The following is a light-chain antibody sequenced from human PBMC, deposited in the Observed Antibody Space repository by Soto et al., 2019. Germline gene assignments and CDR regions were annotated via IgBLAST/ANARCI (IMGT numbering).Light chain of an antibody. V-gene: IGLV2-14*01. J-gene: IGLJ2*01. Sequence: QSVLTQPASVSGSPGQLITISCTGTSSDVGAYNYVSWYQQHPGKAPKLMIYDVSNRPSGVSNRFSGSKSGNTASLPISGLQDEDEAAYSCSSYTSSSTVVFAGGTKLTVL. CDR1: SSDVGAYNY. CDR3: SSYTSSSTVV. CDR2: DVS.